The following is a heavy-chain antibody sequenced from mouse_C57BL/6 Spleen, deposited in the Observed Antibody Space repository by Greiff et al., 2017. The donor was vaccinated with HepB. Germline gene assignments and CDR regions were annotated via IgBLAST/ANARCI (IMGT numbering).Heavy chain of an antibody. CDR3: ARRGDGYFFYAMDY. V-gene: IGHV1-26*01. Sequence: EVQLQQSGPELVKPGASVKISCKASGYTFTDYYMNWVKQSHGKSLEWIGDINPNNGGTSYNQKFKGKATLTVDKSSSTAYMELRSLTSEDSAVYYCARRGDGYFFYAMDYWGQGTSVTVSS. CDR2: INPNNGGT. CDR1: GYTFTDYY. J-gene: IGHJ4*01. D-gene: IGHD2-3*01.